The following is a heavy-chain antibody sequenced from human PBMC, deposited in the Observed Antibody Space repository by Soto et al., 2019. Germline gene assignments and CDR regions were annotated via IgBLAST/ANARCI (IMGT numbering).Heavy chain of an antibody. CDR1: GFSFSSYA. CDR3: AKDIRGLRGAYYFDN. D-gene: IGHD3-10*01. Sequence: EVQLLESGGGLVQPGGSLRLSCAASGFSFSSYAMTWVRQAPGKGLEWVSAISGSGSITYYADSVKGRFTISRDNSKNTLDLHMNSLRAEDTAVYYCAKDIRGLRGAYYFDNWGQGILVTVSS. V-gene: IGHV3-23*01. J-gene: IGHJ4*02. CDR2: ISGSGSIT.